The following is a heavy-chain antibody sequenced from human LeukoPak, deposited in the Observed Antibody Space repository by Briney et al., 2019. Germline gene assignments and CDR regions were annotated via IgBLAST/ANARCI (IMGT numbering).Heavy chain of an antibody. D-gene: IGHD3-16*01. CDR3: ARHRDSLGFHNWFDP. CDR1: GGSISSHY. CDR2: TFYTGST. Sequence: SETLSLTCTVAGGSISSHYWSWIRQSPGRGLEWIGFTFYTGSTNSNPSLKSRVTMSADPSKNQVSLRLISVTAADTAIYYCARHRDSLGFHNWFDPWGQGTLVSVSS. J-gene: IGHJ5*02. V-gene: IGHV4-59*08.